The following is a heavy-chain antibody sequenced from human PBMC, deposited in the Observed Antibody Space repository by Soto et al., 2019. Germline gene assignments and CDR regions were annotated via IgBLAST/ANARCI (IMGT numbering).Heavy chain of an antibody. J-gene: IGHJ4*02. D-gene: IGHD1-26*01. V-gene: IGHV4-59*01. CDR1: CGSISSYY. CDR3: AIARAWSYSFDY. Sequence: PSETLSLTCNVSCGSISSYYWSCIRQPPGKGLEWIGCIYYSGSTNYNPSLKSRVTISVDTSKNQFSLKLSSVTAADTAVYYCAIARAWSYSFDYWGQGTLVTVSS. CDR2: IYYSGST.